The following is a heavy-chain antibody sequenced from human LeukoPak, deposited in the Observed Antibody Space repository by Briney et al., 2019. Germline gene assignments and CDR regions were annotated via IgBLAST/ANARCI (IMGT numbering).Heavy chain of an antibody. CDR1: GGSITSGSYY. J-gene: IGHJ1*01. CDR2: VYISGST. D-gene: IGHD6-13*01. CDR3: AGPSGSASDTDYFQN. V-gene: IGHV4-61*02. Sequence: SQTLSLTCTVSGGSITSGSYYWSWIRQPAGKGLECIGRVYISGSTNYNPSLAGRATISIDTSKNQFSLKLSSETAADTAVYYCAGPSGSASDTDYFQNWGQGTLVTVSS.